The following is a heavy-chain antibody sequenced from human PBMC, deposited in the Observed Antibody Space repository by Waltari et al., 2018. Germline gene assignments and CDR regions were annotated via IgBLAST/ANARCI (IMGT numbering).Heavy chain of an antibody. CDR1: GFTFSSYA. D-gene: IGHD3-3*01. CDR2: ISGSGGST. Sequence: EVQLLESGGGLVQPGGSLRLSCAASGFTFSSYAMSWVRQAPGKGLEWFSAISGSGGSTYYADYVKGRFTISRDNSKNTLYLQMNSLRAEDTAVYYCAKHEYYDFWSGNFERYYFDYWGQGTLVTVSS. J-gene: IGHJ4*02. V-gene: IGHV3-23*01. CDR3: AKHEYYDFWSGNFERYYFDY.